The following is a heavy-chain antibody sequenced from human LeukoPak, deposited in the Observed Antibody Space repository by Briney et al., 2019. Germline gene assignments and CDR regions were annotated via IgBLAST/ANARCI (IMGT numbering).Heavy chain of an antibody. Sequence: SETLSLTCAVYGGSFSGYYWSWIRQPPGKGLEWIGEINHSGSTNYNPSLKSRVTISVDTSKNQFSLKLSSVTAADTAVYYCATYDSSGYYCHYWGQGTLVTVSS. CDR3: ATYDSSGYYCHY. CDR1: GGSFSGYY. D-gene: IGHD3-22*01. J-gene: IGHJ4*02. CDR2: INHSGST. V-gene: IGHV4-34*01.